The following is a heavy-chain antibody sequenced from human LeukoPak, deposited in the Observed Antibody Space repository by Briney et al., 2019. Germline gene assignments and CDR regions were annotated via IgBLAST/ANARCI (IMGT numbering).Heavy chain of an antibody. Sequence: GGSLRLSCAASGFTVSSNYMSWVRQAPGKGPEWVSVIYSSGRTYYADSVKDRFTISRDTSKNTLFLQMNSLSPEDTAVYYCARDNRLAKTTTVTIYYYFGMDAWGQGTTVTVSS. D-gene: IGHD4-17*01. J-gene: IGHJ6*02. CDR3: ARDNRLAKTTTVTIYYYFGMDA. V-gene: IGHV3-66*01. CDR1: GFTVSSNY. CDR2: IYSSGRT.